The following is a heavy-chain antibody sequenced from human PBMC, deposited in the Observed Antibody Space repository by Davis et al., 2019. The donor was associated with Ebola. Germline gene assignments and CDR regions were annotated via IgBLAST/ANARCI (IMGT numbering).Heavy chain of an antibody. D-gene: IGHD6-6*01. V-gene: IGHV1-18*04. CDR1: GYTFTSYG. CDR2: ITAYNGNT. J-gene: IGHJ6*02. Sequence: AASVKVSCKASGYTFTSYGINWMRQAPGQGLEWMGWITAYNGNTNYAQKLQGRVTMTTDTSTSTAYMELRSLRSDDTAVYYCARDSGDSSSLYYYGMDVWGQGTTVTVSS. CDR3: ARDSGDSSSLYYYGMDV.